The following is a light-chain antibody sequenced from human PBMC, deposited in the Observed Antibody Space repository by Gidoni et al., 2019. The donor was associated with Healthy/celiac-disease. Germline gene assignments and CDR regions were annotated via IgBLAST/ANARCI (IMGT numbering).Light chain of an antibody. J-gene: IGLJ2*01. CDR2: QDS. Sequence: SYELTQPPSVSVSPGQTASITCYGAKLGDKYACCYQEKPGHSPVLVIDQDSKRPSGLPERLAGSNSWNTATLTIGGTQARDEADYDCQAWDSSTVVVGGGTKLTGL. CDR1: KLGDKY. CDR3: QAWDSSTVV. V-gene: IGLV3-1*01.